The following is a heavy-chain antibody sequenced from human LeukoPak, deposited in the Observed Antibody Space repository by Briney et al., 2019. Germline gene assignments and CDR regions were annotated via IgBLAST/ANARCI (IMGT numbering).Heavy chain of an antibody. Sequence: PGGSLRLSCAASGFTFSSYSMKWVRQAPGKGLEWVSSISSSGTYIYYADSVQGRFTISRDNTKKSVYLQMNSLRVEDTAVYYCASGPYCSSSSCYAGIGYWGQGSLVTVSS. CDR2: ISSSGTYI. V-gene: IGHV3-21*04. D-gene: IGHD2-2*01. CDR3: ASGPYCSSSSCYAGIGY. J-gene: IGHJ4*02. CDR1: GFTFSSYS.